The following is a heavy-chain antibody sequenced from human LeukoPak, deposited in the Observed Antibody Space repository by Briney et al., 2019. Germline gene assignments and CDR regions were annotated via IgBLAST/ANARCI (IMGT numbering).Heavy chain of an antibody. CDR1: GGSISSGSYY. J-gene: IGHJ4*02. CDR2: IYTSGST. V-gene: IGHV4-61*02. D-gene: IGHD6-19*01. Sequence: PSETPSLTCTVSGGSISSGSYYWSWIRQPAGKGLEWIGRIYTSGSTNYNPSLKSRVTMSVDTSKNQFSLKLSSVTATDTAVYYCARESSGWYYFDYWGQGTLVTVSS. CDR3: ARESSGWYYFDY.